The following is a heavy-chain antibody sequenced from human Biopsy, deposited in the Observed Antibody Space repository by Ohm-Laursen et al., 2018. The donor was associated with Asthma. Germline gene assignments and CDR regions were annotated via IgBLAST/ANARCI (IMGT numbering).Heavy chain of an antibody. J-gene: IGHJ6*02. CDR3: AKARCYYFYCDMEV. V-gene: IGHV1-69*13. D-gene: IGHD3-3*01. CDR2: ISPIFGSI. Sequence: ASVKVSCRSSGGTLNNYAINWARQAPGQGLEWMGGISPIFGSITYAQKFQDRVTISADVFRNTVHLELSSLRSEDTAVLYCAKARCYYFYCDMEVWGQGTTVTVSS. CDR1: GGTLNNYA.